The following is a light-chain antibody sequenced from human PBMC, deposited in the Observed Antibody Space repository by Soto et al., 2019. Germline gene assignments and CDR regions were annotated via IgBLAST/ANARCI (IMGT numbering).Light chain of an antibody. Sequence: DIQITQSPFSLSLYLLDIVTIPCRASQSISSYLNWYQQKPGKAPKLLIYAASSLQSGVPSRFSGSGSGTDFTLTISSLQAEDFATYYCQQSYSTPRTFGQGTKVDI. CDR3: QQSYSTPRT. CDR1: QSISSY. J-gene: IGKJ1*01. CDR2: AAS. V-gene: IGKV1-39*01.